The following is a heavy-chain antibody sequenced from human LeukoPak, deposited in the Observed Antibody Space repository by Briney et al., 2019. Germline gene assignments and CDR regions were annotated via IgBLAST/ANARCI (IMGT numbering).Heavy chain of an antibody. CDR2: MNPNSGNT. D-gene: IGHD3-10*01. CDR1: GYTFTSYD. V-gene: IGHV1-8*01. J-gene: IGHJ5*02. CDR3: ARGGGHYYGSGSYS. Sequence: AASVKVSCKASGYTFTSYDINWVRQATGQGLEWMGWMNPNSGNTGYAQKFQGRVTMTRNTSISTAYMELSSLRSEDTAVYYCARGGGHYYGSGSYSWGQGTLVTVSS.